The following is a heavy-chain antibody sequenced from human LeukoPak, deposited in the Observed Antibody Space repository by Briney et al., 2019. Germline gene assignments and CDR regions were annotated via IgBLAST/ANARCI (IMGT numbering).Heavy chain of an antibody. J-gene: IGHJ4*02. CDR1: GFSFNTYW. CDR3: ARANYHNN. CDR2: ISGDGSNT. V-gene: IGHV3-74*01. Sequence: PGGSLRLSCVASGFSFNTYWMHWVRQAPGKGLVWVLRISGDGSNTTYADSVKGRFTISRDNAKNTVYLQMNSLRAEDTAVYYCARANYHNNWGQGTLVTVSS. D-gene: IGHD3-9*01.